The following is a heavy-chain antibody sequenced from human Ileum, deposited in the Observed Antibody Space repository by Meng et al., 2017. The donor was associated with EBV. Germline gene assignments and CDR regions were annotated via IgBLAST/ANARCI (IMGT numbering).Heavy chain of an antibody. Sequence: VPLQQGGTGLLKPSATLSLTCAVYGGSFNDYYWTWLRQPPGKGLEWIGEIDQSGYTKFNPSLSSRATISRDTSNNQFSLRLNSVTAADTALYYCARYGRCNGNSFYCFDPWGQGTLVTVSS. V-gene: IGHV4-34*01. CDR1: GGSFNDYY. D-gene: IGHD4-23*01. CDR2: IDQSGYT. CDR3: ARYGRCNGNSFYCFDP. J-gene: IGHJ5*02.